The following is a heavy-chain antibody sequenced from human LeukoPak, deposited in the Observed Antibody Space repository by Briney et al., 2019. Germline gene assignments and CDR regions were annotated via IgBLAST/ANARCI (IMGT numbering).Heavy chain of an antibody. CDR2: ISGSGGST. Sequence: PGGSLRLSCAASGFTFSNYAMSWVRQAPGKGLEWVSAISGSGGSTYYADSVKGRFTISRDNSKNTLYLQMNSLRAEDTAVYYCAKDIGPFGVVMGYWGQGTLVTVSS. CDR1: GFTFSNYA. D-gene: IGHD3-3*01. J-gene: IGHJ4*02. V-gene: IGHV3-23*01. CDR3: AKDIGPFGVVMGY.